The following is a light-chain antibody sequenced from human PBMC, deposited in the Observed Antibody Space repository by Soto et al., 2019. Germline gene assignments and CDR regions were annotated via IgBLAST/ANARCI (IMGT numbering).Light chain of an antibody. CDR1: QGISSY. Sequence: DIPLTQSPSFLSASVGDRVTITCRASQGISSYLAWYQQNPGKAPKLLIYAASTLQSGVPSRFSGSGSGTEFTLTISSLQPEDFATYYCQHLNSYSFAFGPGTKVYIK. V-gene: IGKV1-9*01. J-gene: IGKJ3*01. CDR3: QHLNSYSFA. CDR2: AAS.